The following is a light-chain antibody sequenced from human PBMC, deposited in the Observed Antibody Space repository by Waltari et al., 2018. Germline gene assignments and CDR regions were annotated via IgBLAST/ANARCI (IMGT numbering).Light chain of an antibody. V-gene: IGLV2-14*03. Sequence: QSALTQPASVSGSPGQSITISCTGTSSDVDNYKYVCWYQHHPGKAPKLMIYDVINRPSGFSNRLSGTKSGNTASLTISGLQSEDEADYYCTLKRGTNTVVFGGGTKLTVL. CDR3: TLKRGTNTVV. CDR1: SSDVDNYKY. J-gene: IGLJ2*01. CDR2: DVI.